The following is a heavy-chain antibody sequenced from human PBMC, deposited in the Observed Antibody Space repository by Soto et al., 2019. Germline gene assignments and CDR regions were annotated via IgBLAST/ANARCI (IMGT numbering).Heavy chain of an antibody. CDR3: VQGRYPTMATPLDH. V-gene: IGHV3-9*01. CDR2: SSWDSATV. J-gene: IGHJ5*02. D-gene: IGHD3-9*01. CDR1: GFTFDDCA. Sequence: SLRLSCSASGFTFDDCAMHWVRQAPGKGPEWVSGSSWDSATVGYAESVKGRFAITRDDAKNSLYLQMDSLRREDTALYYCVQGRYPTMATPLDHWGQGTLVPVSS.